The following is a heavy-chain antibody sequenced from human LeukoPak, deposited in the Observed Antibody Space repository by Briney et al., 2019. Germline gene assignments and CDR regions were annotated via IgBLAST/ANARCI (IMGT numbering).Heavy chain of an antibody. Sequence: SETLSLTCAVSGGSFSGYYLSWIRQPPGKGLEWIGEINHSGSTNYNPSLKSRVTISVDTSKNQFSLKLSSVTAADTAVYYCARVPMTTVVTGAFDIWGQGTMVSVSS. CDR1: GGSFSGYY. V-gene: IGHV4-34*01. D-gene: IGHD4-23*01. J-gene: IGHJ3*02. CDR3: ARVPMTTVVTGAFDI. CDR2: INHSGST.